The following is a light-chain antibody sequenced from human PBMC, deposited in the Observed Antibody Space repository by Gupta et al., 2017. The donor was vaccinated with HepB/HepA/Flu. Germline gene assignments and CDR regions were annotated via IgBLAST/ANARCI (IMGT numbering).Light chain of an antibody. CDR1: SSNIGSNT. CDR3: AAWDDSLNGVI. CDR2: TNN. V-gene: IGLV1-44*01. J-gene: IGLJ2*01. Sequence: QSVLTQPPSAPGTPGQRVTIPCSGSSSNIGSNTVNWYQQLPGTAPKLLIYTNNQRPSGVPDRFSGSKSGTSASLAISGLQSEDEADYYCAAWDDSLNGVIFGGGTKLTVL.